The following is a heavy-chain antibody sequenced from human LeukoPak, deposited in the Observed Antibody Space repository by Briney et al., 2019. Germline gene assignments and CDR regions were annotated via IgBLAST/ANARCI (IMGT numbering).Heavy chain of an antibody. V-gene: IGHV3-21*01. D-gene: IGHD6-13*01. CDR1: GFTFSSYG. J-gene: IGHJ4*02. CDR3: ARDHPGIAAAGTADY. Sequence: GGSLRLSCAASGFTFSSYGMHWVRQAPGKGLEWVSSISSSSSYIYYADSVKGRFTISRDNAKNSLYLQMNSLRAEDTAVYYCARDHPGIAAAGTADYWGQGTLVTVSS. CDR2: ISSSSSYI.